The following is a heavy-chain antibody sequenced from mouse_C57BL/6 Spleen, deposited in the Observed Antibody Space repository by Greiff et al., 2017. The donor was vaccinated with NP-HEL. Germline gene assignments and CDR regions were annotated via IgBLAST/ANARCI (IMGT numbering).Heavy chain of an antibody. CDR2: IDPSDSET. CDR1: GYTFTSYW. D-gene: IGHD2-3*01. J-gene: IGHJ3*01. CDR3: ARDDGYYLAWFAY. Sequence: QVQLQQPGAELVRPGSSVKLSCKASGYTFTSYWMHWVKQRPIQGLEWIGNIDPSDSETHYNQKFKDKATLIVDKSSSTAYMQLSSLTSEDSAVYYCARDDGYYLAWFAYWGQGTLVTVSA. V-gene: IGHV1-52*01.